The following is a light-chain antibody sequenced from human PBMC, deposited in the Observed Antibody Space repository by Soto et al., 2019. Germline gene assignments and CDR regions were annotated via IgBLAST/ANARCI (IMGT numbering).Light chain of an antibody. Sequence: QSALTQPASVSGSPGQSITISCTGTSSDVGSYNLVSWYQQHPGKAPKLMIYEAIKRPSGVSNRFSGSKSGNTASLTISGLQAEDEADYYCCSYAGSSTYVFGTGTKVTVL. V-gene: IGLV2-23*01. CDR1: SSDVGSYNL. CDR3: CSYAGSSTYV. CDR2: EAI. J-gene: IGLJ1*01.